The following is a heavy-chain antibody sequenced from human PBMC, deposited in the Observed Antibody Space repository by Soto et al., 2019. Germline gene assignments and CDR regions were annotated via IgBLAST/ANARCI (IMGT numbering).Heavy chain of an antibody. V-gene: IGHV4-34*01. CDR1: GGSFSGYY. Sequence: NPSETLSLTCAVYGGSFSGYYWSWIRQPPGKGLEWIGEINHSGSTNYNPSLKSRVTISVDTSKNQFSLKLSSVTAADTAVYYCARGTRAQQWLVYWGQGTLVTVSS. J-gene: IGHJ4*02. CDR2: INHSGST. CDR3: ARGTRAQQWLVY. D-gene: IGHD6-19*01.